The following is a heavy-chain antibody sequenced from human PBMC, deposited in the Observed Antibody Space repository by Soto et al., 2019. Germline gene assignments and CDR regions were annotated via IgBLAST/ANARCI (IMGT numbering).Heavy chain of an antibody. D-gene: IGHD5-12*01. CDR1: GGSISSGGYY. CDR3: ARGGYDSPFDY. J-gene: IGHJ4*02. V-gene: IGHV4-31*03. Sequence: SLTCTVSGGSISSGGYYWSWIRQHPGKGLEWIGYIYYSGSTYYNPSLKSRVTISVDTSKNQFSLKLSSVTAADTAVYYCARGGYDSPFDYWGQGTLVTVSS. CDR2: IYYSGST.